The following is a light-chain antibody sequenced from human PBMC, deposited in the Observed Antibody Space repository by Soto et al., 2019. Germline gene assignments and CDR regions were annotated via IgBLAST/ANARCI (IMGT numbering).Light chain of an antibody. Sequence: EIVLTQSPATLSLSPGERATLSCRASQSVSSYLAWYQQKPGQAPRLLIYDASNRATGIPARFSGSGSGTDFALTISSLEPEDFSVYYCQQRSNWPALTFGGGPKLDIK. V-gene: IGKV3-11*01. CDR2: DAS. CDR1: QSVSSY. J-gene: IGKJ4*01. CDR3: QQRSNWPALT.